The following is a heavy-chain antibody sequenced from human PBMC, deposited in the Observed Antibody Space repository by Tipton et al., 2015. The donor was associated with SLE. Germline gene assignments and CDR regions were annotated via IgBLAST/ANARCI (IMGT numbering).Heavy chain of an antibody. J-gene: IGHJ6*03. CDR2: IYYGGGSPYSGTT. CDR3: ARGTGIERNYYYYYYMDV. CDR1: GGSISSSSYY. D-gene: IGHD3-10*01. Sequence: TLSLTCTVSGGSISSSSYYWGWIRQPPGKGLEWIGNIYYGGGSPYSGTTYHNPSLKSRVTISVDTSKNQFSLKLGSVTAADTAMYYCARGTGIERNYYYYYYMDVWGKGTTVTVSS. V-gene: IGHV4-39*07.